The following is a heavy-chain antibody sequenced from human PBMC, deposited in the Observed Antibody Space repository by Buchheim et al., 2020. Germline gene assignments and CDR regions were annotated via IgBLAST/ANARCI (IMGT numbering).Heavy chain of an antibody. D-gene: IGHD3-10*01. V-gene: IGHV3-13*01. Sequence: EVQLVESGGGLVQPGGSLRLSCAASGFTFSSYDMHWVRPATGKGLEWVSAIGTAGDTYYPGSVKGRFTISRENAQNSLYLHMNSLRAGDTAVYYCAREILWFREFPSFDYWGQGTL. CDR3: AREILWFREFPSFDY. J-gene: IGHJ4*02. CDR1: GFTFSSYD. CDR2: IGTAGDT.